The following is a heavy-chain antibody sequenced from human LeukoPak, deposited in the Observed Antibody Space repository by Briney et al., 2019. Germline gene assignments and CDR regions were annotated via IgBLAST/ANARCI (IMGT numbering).Heavy chain of an antibody. CDR3: AKDGGGYCNNSSC. CDR1: GFTFSNYA. V-gene: IGHV3-23*01. Sequence: GGSLRLSCAASGFTFSNYAVSWVRQAPGKGLECVSAISDSGDKTDYADSVRGRFTIYRDNSKDTLYLQMNSLGAADTAVYYCAKDGGGYCNNSSCWGQGTLVTVSS. CDR2: ISDSGDKT. D-gene: IGHD2-2*01. J-gene: IGHJ4*02.